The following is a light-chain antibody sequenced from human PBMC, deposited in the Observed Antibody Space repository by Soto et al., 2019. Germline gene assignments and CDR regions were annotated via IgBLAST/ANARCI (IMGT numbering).Light chain of an antibody. CDR2: GPS. CDR1: QSVSSN. V-gene: IGKV3-20*01. CDR3: QQYGSSPT. Sequence: IVMTQSPATLYVSQGERATLSCRASQSVSSNLAWYQQKPGQAPRLLIAGPSTRATGIPDRFSGSGSGTDFTLTISRLEPEDFAVYYCQQYGSSPTFGQGTRLEI. J-gene: IGKJ5*01.